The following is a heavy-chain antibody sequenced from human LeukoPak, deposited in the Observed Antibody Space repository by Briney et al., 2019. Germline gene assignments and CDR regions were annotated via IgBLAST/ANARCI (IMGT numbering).Heavy chain of an antibody. J-gene: IGHJ4*02. CDR2: IYYSGIT. CDR3: ARAMSIAARLQTIFDY. V-gene: IGHV4-59*08. Sequence: PSETLSLTCTVSGGSIGNYYWSWIRQPPGKGLEWLGYIYYSGITNYNPSLKSRVTISVDTSKNQFSLNLTSVTAADTAVYYCARAMSIAARLQTIFDYWGQGTLVTVSS. D-gene: IGHD6-6*01. CDR1: GGSIGNYY.